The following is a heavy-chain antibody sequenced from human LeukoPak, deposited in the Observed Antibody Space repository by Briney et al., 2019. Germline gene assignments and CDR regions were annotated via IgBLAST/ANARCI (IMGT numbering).Heavy chain of an antibody. Sequence: SETLSLTCTVSGGSISSYYWSWIRQPPGKGQEWVGYIYYSGSTNYNPSLKSRVTISVDTSKNQFSLKLSSVTAADTAVYYCARDRRVYYYYYGMDVWGQGTTVTVSS. CDR3: ARDRRVYYYYYGMDV. CDR1: GGSISSYY. V-gene: IGHV4-59*01. J-gene: IGHJ6*02. CDR2: IYYSGST.